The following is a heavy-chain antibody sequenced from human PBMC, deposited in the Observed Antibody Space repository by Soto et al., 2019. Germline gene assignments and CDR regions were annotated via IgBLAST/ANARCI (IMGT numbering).Heavy chain of an antibody. V-gene: IGHV4-34*01. J-gene: IGHJ4*02. Sequence: PSETLSLTCAVYGGSFSGYYWSWIRQPPGKGLEWIGEINHSGSTNYNPSLKSRVTISVDTSKNQFSLKLSSVTAADTAVYYYARGQVVVVAATWYYFDYWGQGTLVTVSS. CDR3: ARGQVVVVAATWYYFDY. CDR1: GGSFSGYY. CDR2: INHSGST. D-gene: IGHD2-15*01.